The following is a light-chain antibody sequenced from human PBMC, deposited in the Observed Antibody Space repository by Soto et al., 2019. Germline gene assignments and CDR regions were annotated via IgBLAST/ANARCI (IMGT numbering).Light chain of an antibody. CDR2: KVS. CDR3: FQGTYWPPRT. CDR1: QSLLYSDGNTY. V-gene: IGKV2-30*01. J-gene: IGKJ1*01. Sequence: DVVMTQSPLSLPVTLGQPASISCRSSQSLLYSDGNTYLSWFQQRPGQSPRRLIYKVSIRDSGVPDRFIGSRSCTDFTLKITRVEAEDVGVYYFFQGTYWPPRTFGQGTKVEIK.